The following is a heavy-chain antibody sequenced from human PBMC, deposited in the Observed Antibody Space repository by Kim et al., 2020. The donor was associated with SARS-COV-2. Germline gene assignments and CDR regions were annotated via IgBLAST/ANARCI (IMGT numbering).Heavy chain of an antibody. V-gene: IGHV1-18*01. CDR3: TRDLGDYGGNGGVFFDY. CDR1: GYRFTDFG. CDR2: ISAYNGNT. J-gene: IGHJ4*02. Sequence: ASVKVSCKASGYRFTDFGISWVRQAPGQGLEWMGWISAYNGNTYYAQNLQDRVTMTTEISTSISYMELRSLRSDDTAVYYCTRDLGDYGGNGGVFFDYWGQGALVTVSS. D-gene: IGHD4-17*01.